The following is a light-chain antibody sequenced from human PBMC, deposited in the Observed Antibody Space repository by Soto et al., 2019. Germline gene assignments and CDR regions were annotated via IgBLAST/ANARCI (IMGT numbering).Light chain of an antibody. V-gene: IGKV3-15*01. J-gene: IGKJ1*01. CDR1: QSVSSN. CDR2: GAS. CDR3: QHYNNWPPWT. Sequence: ILLTQSPGALAVSPGEVATLSCRASQSVSSNLAWYQQKPGQAPRLLIYGASTRATGIPARFSGSGSGTEFTLTISGLQSEDFAVYYCQHYNNWPPWTFGQGTKVDIK.